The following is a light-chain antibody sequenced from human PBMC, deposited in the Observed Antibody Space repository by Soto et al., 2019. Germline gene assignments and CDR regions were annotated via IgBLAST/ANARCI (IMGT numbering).Light chain of an antibody. CDR2: DAY. Sequence: DIQMTQSPSTLSASVGDRFTITCRASQSISSWLAWYQQKQGKAPKLLIYDAYSLESGVPSRFSGSGSGTEFTITISSLQPDDFATYYCQQYNSYSPWTFGQGTKVDIK. J-gene: IGKJ1*01. V-gene: IGKV1-5*01. CDR1: QSISSW. CDR3: QQYNSYSPWT.